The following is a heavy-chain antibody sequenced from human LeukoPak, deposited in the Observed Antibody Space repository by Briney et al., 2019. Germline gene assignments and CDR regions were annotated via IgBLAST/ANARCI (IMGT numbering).Heavy chain of an antibody. V-gene: IGHV3-11*04. CDR2: ISDGGTTI. CDR1: GVTISHYY. J-gene: IGHJ3*02. Sequence: CLRLSCEASGVTISHYYMSWIRQAPGKGLQWLAYISDGGTTILYADSGESRFTISRDNAKNSVYLQLNSLTAEDTAVYYCARVGKVGATGALDIWGQGTPVAASS. D-gene: IGHD1-26*01. CDR3: ARVGKVGATGALDI.